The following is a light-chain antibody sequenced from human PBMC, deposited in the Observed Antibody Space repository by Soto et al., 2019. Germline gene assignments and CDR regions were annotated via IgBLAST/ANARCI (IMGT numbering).Light chain of an antibody. CDR2: AAS. J-gene: IGKJ1*01. CDR3: QQRSNWWT. V-gene: IGKV3D-15*01. CDR1: QSVSNN. Sequence: EIVMTQSPATLSVSPGQRATLSCRASQSVSNNLAWYQQKPGQAPRLLIYAASTTATGIPARFSGSGSGTEFTLTISSLQSEDFAVYYCQQRSNWWTFGQGTKVDIK.